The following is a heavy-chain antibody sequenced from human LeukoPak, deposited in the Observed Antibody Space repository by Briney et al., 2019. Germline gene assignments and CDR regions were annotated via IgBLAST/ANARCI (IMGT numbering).Heavy chain of an antibody. CDR1: GFTFSDYY. Sequence: GGSLRLSCAASGFTFSDYYMSWIRQAPGKGLEWISYISSSGSTIYYADSVKGRFTISRDNAKNSLYLQMNSLRAEDTAVYYCARLAAAGTIYYYYYMDVWGKGTTVTISS. V-gene: IGHV3-11*01. J-gene: IGHJ6*03. CDR2: ISSSGSTI. D-gene: IGHD6-13*01. CDR3: ARLAAAGTIYYYYYMDV.